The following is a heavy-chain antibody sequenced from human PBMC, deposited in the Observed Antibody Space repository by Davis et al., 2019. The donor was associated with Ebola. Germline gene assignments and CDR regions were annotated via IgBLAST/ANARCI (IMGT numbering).Heavy chain of an antibody. CDR2: MNPNSDNT. D-gene: IGHD6-19*01. CDR3: ARDLAVAGKYYYYYGMDV. CDR1: GHNYTTYG. V-gene: IGHV1-8*02. J-gene: IGHJ6*02. Sequence: AASVKVSCKASGHNYTTYGISWVRQAPGQGLEWMGWMNPNSDNTGYAQKFQGRVTMTRNTSISTVYMELSSLRSEDAAVYYCARDLAVAGKYYYYYGMDVWGQGTTVTVSS.